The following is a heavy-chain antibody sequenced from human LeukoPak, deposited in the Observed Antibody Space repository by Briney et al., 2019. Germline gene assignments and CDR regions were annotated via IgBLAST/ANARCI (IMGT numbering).Heavy chain of an antibody. V-gene: IGHV4-39*01. Sequence: SETLSLTCTVSGGSISSSSYYWGWIRQPPGKGLEWIGSIYYSGSTYYNPSLKSRVTISVDTSKNQFSLKLSSVTAADTAVYYCARHQAGMEWAPYYYYYMDVWGKGTTVTVSS. CDR3: ARHQAGMEWAPYYYYYMDV. CDR1: GGSISSSSYY. D-gene: IGHD3-3*01. J-gene: IGHJ6*03. CDR2: IYYSGST.